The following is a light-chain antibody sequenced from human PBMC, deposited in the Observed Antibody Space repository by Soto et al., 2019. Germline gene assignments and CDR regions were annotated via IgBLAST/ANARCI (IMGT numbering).Light chain of an antibody. CDR1: QGISSY. Sequence: IQLTQSPSSLSASVGDRVTITCRASQGISSYLAWYQQKPGKAPKLLIYAASTLQSGVPSRFSGSGSGTAFSLTISSLHPEDFATYYRQQLNSYPSFGGGTKVEIK. CDR3: QQLNSYPS. V-gene: IGKV1-9*01. CDR2: AAS. J-gene: IGKJ4*01.